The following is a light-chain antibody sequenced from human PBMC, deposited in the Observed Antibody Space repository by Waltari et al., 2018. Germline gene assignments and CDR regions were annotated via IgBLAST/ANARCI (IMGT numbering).Light chain of an antibody. J-gene: IGKJ2*01. Sequence: DIVMTQSPDSLAVSLGERATINCKSSQSVLYSSNNKNYLAWYQQKPGQPLKLLIYWASTRESGVPDRFSGSGSGTDFTLTISGLQAEDVAVYYCQQYYNTPYTFGQGTKLEIK. V-gene: IGKV4-1*01. CDR1: QSVLYSSNNKNY. CDR3: QQYYNTPYT. CDR2: WAS.